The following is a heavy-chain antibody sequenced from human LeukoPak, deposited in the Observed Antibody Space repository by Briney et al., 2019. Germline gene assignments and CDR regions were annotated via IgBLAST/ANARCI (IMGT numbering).Heavy chain of an antibody. CDR2: FDPEDGET. V-gene: IGHV1-24*01. Sequence: VKVSCKVSGYTLTELSMHWVRQAPGKGLEWMGGFDPEDGETIYAQKFQGRVTMTEDTSTDTAYMELSSLRSEDTAVYYCARDGSIAARPGLDYWGQGTLVTVSS. CDR3: ARDGSIAARPGLDY. J-gene: IGHJ4*02. D-gene: IGHD6-6*01. CDR1: GYTLTELS.